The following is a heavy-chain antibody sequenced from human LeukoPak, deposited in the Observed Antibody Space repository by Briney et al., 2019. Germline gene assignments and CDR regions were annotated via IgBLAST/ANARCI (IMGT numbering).Heavy chain of an antibody. V-gene: IGHV3-74*01. CDR2: INSDGSST. CDR3: ARSILFMSADAFDI. J-gene: IGHJ3*02. Sequence: GGSLRLPCAASGFTFSSYWMHWVRQAPGKGLVWVSRINSDGSSTSYADSVKGRFTISRDNSKKTLYLQMNTLRAGDTAVYYCARSILFMSADAFDIWGQGTMVTVSS. D-gene: IGHD3-10*02. CDR1: GFTFSSYW.